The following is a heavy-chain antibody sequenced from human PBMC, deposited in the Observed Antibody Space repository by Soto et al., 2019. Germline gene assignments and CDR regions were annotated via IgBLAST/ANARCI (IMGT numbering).Heavy chain of an antibody. CDR3: ASDGTTYDAFDI. CDR2: ISSSSSYI. Sequence: GGSLRLSCAASGFTFSSYSMNWVRQAPGKGLEWVSSISSSSSYIYYADSVKGRFTISRDNAKNSLYLQMNSLRAEDTAVYYCASDGTTYDAFDIWGQGTMVPVSS. V-gene: IGHV3-21*01. J-gene: IGHJ3*02. D-gene: IGHD4-17*01. CDR1: GFTFSSYS.